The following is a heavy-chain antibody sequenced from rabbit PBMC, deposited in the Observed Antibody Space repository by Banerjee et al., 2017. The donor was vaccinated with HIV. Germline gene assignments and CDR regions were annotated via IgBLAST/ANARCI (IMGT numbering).Heavy chain of an antibody. CDR2: IYGGSSGRT. Sequence: QQLVESGGDLVKPGASLTVTCTASGFSFSNGYYMCWVRQAPGKGLEWIACIYGGSSGRTYYANWAKGRFTISKTSSTTVTLQMTSLTAADTATYFCARDATGDGGYIFNLWGPGTLVTV. D-gene: IGHD2-1*01. CDR1: GFSFSNGYY. CDR3: ARDATGDGGYIFNL. V-gene: IGHV1S40*01. J-gene: IGHJ4*01.